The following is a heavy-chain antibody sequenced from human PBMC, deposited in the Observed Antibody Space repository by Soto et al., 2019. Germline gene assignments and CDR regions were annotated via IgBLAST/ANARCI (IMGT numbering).Heavy chain of an antibody. J-gene: IGHJ6*02. D-gene: IGHD3-10*01. CDR1: GFTFSSYS. CDR3: ARDQGLLWFGEDSYGMDV. CDR2: ISSSSSYI. V-gene: IGHV3-21*01. Sequence: EVQLVESGGGLVKPGGSLRLSCAASGFTFSSYSMNWVRQAPGKGLEWVSSISSSSSYIYYADSVKGRFTISRDNAKNSLYLQMNRLRAEDTAVYYCARDQGLLWFGEDSYGMDVWGQGTTVTVSS.